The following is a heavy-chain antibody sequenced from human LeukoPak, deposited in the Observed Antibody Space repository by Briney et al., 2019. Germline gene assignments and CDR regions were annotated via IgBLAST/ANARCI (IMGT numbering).Heavy chain of an antibody. CDR2: INNDGSST. D-gene: IGHD6-13*01. CDR1: GYTFSSYW. Sequence: WGSLRLSCAASGYTFSSYWMRWGRQAPGKGLVWVSRINNDGSSTSYADSVKGGFTISRDNDKNTIYLQLNSLRAEDTAVYYCARPTREGSSWYWWFDPWGQGTLVTVSS. CDR3: ARPTREGSSWYWWFDP. V-gene: IGHV3-74*01. J-gene: IGHJ5*02.